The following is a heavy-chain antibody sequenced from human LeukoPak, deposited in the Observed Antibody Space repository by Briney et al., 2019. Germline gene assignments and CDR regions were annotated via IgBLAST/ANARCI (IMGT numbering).Heavy chain of an antibody. J-gene: IGHJ4*02. D-gene: IGHD1-26*01. CDR2: ISYDGSNK. CDR1: GFTFSSYG. V-gene: IGHV3-30*03. Sequence: GGSLRLSCAASGFTFSSYGMHWVRQAPGKGLEWVAVISYDGSNKYYADSVKGRFTISRDNSKNTLYLQMNSLRAEDTAVYYCAGDRATSYFDYWGQGALVTISS. CDR3: AGDRATSYFDY.